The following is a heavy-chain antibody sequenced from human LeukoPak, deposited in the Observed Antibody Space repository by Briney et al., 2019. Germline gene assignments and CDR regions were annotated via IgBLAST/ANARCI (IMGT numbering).Heavy chain of an antibody. D-gene: IGHD3-10*01. CDR2: ISGSGGST. CDR1: GFTFSSYA. V-gene: IGHV3-23*01. J-gene: IGHJ4*02. CDR3: AKDPKLWFGESPFDY. Sequence: GGSLRLSCAASGFTFSSYAMSWVRQAPGKGLEWVSAISGSGGSTYYADSVKGRFTISRDNSKNKLYLQMNSLRAEDTAVYYCAKDPKLWFGESPFDYWGQGTLVTVSS.